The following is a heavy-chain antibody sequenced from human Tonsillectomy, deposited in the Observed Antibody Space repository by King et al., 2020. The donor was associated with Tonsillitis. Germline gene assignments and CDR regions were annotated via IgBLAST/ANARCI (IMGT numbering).Heavy chain of an antibody. Sequence: VQLVEAGAEVKKPGASVKVSCKASGYTFTSYGISWVRQAPGQGLEWMGWISAYNGDPNYAQKLQDRVTMTTDTSTSTAYMEVRSLRFDDTAVYYCARDMWNLHMDVWGKGTTVTVSS. D-gene: IGHD1-7*01. V-gene: IGHV1-18*01. J-gene: IGHJ6*03. CDR2: ISAYNGDP. CDR3: ARDMWNLHMDV. CDR1: GYTFTSYG.